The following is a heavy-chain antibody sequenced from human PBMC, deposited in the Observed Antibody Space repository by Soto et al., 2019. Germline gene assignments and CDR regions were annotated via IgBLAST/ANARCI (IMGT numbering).Heavy chain of an antibody. CDR1: GVTFCSYA. CDR2: ICGGGSNT. J-gene: IGHJ4*02. V-gene: IGHV3-23*01. Sequence: QPGGSLRLSCAASGVTFCSYAMDWVRQAPGKGLEWVSVICGGGSNTYYADSVKGRFTISRDNSKNTLYLQMNSLRAEDTAVYYCAKKWDIVATKSEEPSLYYYWGQGTLVTVSS. CDR3: AKKWDIVATKSEEPSLYYY. D-gene: IGHD5-12*01.